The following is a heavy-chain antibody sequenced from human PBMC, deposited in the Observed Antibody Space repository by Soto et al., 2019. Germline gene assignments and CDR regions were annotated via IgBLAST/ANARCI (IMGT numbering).Heavy chain of an antibody. CDR2: IYHNGSP. CDR3: GRWLGTSYGMDV. Sequence: XETLSLPFPVSCGSISSTQWWSWVRQSPGKGLEWIGEIYHNGSPDYNPSLKSRATISVDKSKNHVFLKLTSVTAADTAMYFCGRWLGTSYGMDVWGQGTAVTVSS. D-gene: IGHD3-10*01. V-gene: IGHV4-4*01. CDR1: CGSISSTQW. J-gene: IGHJ6*02.